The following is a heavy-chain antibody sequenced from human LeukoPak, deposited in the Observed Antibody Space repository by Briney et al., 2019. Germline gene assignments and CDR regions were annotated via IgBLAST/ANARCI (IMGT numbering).Heavy chain of an antibody. CDR1: GFTVSSIY. V-gene: IGHV3-53*01. Sequence: GGSLRLSCAVSGFTVSSIYMTWVRQAPGKGLECVSSIYSDGNTYYADSVKGRFTLSRDSSRNTLYLQMNDLRVEDTAVYYCAGDTHSSSWYDHWGQGTLVTVSS. CDR2: IYSDGNT. CDR3: AGDTHSSSWYDH. J-gene: IGHJ5*02. D-gene: IGHD6-19*01.